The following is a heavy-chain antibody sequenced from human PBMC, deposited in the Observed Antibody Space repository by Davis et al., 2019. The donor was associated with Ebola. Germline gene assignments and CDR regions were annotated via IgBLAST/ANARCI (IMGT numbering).Heavy chain of an antibody. V-gene: IGHV1-2*02. CDR3: ARAPASYSSGWAWNWFDP. Sequence: ASVKVSCKASGYTFTGYYMHWVRQAPGQGLEWMGWINPNSGGTNYAQKFQGRVTMTRDTSISTAYMELSRLRSEDTAVYYCARAPASYSSGWAWNWFDPWGQGTLVTVSS. CDR1: GYTFTGYY. D-gene: IGHD6-19*01. J-gene: IGHJ5*02. CDR2: INPNSGGT.